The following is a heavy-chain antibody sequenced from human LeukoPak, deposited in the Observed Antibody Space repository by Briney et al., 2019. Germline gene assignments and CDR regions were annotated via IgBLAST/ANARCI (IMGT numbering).Heavy chain of an antibody. J-gene: IGHJ4*02. Sequence: GGSLRLSCAASGFTFSSYWMSWVRQAPGKGLEWVANIKEDGSEKYYVDSVKGRFSISRDNAKNSLYLQMNSLRAEDTAPYYCASDYDYVWGSYRPPFDYWGQGTLVTVSS. CDR1: GFTFSSYW. CDR2: IKEDGSEK. CDR3: ASDYDYVWGSYRPPFDY. V-gene: IGHV3-7*01. D-gene: IGHD3-16*02.